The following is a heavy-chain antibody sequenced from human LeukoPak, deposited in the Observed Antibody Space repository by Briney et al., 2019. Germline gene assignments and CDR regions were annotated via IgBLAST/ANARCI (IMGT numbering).Heavy chain of an antibody. CDR2: IYSGGST. CDR3: AAPRNRIYYYGMDV. J-gene: IGHJ6*02. V-gene: IGHV3-66*01. D-gene: IGHD1-14*01. CDR1: GFTVSSNY. Sequence: GGSLRLSCAASGFTVSSNYMSWVRQAPGKGLEWVSVIYSGGSTYYADSVKGRFTISRDNSKNTLYLQMNSLRAEDTAVYYCAAPRNRIYYYGMDVWGQGTTVTVSS.